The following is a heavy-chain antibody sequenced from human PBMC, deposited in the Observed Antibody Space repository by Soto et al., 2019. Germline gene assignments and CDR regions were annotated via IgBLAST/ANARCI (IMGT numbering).Heavy chain of an antibody. J-gene: IGHJ4*02. CDR3: ARLDYYDSSGYFDYFDY. V-gene: IGHV3-11*01. Sequence: QVQLVESGGGLVKPGGSLRLSCAASGFTFSDYCLSWIRQAPGKGLEWVSYISSSGSTIYYADSVKGRFTISRDSAKNLLYLQMNSLRAEDTAVYYCARLDYYDSSGYFDYFDYWGQGTLVTVSS. D-gene: IGHD3-22*01. CDR1: GFTFSDYC. CDR2: ISSSGSTI.